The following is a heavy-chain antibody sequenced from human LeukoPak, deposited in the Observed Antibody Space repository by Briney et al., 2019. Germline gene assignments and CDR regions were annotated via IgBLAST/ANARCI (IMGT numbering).Heavy chain of an antibody. D-gene: IGHD3-3*01. CDR3: ARGRGITIFGVVTKYYFDY. Sequence: ASVKVSCKASGYTFTSYDINWVRQATGQGLKWMGWMNPNSGNTGYAQKFQGRVTITRNTSISTAYMELSSLRSEDTAVYYCARGRGITIFGVVTKYYFDYWGQGTLVTVSS. V-gene: IGHV1-8*03. J-gene: IGHJ4*02. CDR1: GYTFTSYD. CDR2: MNPNSGNT.